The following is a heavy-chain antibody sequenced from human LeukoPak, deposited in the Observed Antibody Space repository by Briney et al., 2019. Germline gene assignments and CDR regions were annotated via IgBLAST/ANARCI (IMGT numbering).Heavy chain of an antibody. CDR1: GYSISSGYY. D-gene: IGHD3-3*01. CDR2: IYHSGST. CDR3: ARHYDFWSGYYPFDY. J-gene: IGHJ4*02. Sequence: PSETLSLTCAVSGYSISSGYYWGWIRQPPGKGLEWIESIYHSGSTYYNPSLKSRVTISVDTSKNQFSLKLSSVTAADTAVYYCARHYDFWSGYYPFDYWGQGTLVTVSS. V-gene: IGHV4-38-2*01.